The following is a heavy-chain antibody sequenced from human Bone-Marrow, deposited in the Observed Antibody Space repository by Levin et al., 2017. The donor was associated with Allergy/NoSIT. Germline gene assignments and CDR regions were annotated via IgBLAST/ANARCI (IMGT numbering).Heavy chain of an antibody. CDR2: IYPRDSDT. D-gene: IGHD6-13*01. J-gene: IGHJ5*01. CDR3: ATSRGITSSWYARLDS. CDR1: GYTFDTLW. V-gene: IGHV5-51*01. Sequence: NHGESLKISCQASGYTFDTLWIAWVRQMPGKGLEWIGIIYPRDSDTLLSPSFQGQVTISAGNSTATAYLHLHGLKASDTAIYYCATSRGITSSWYARLDSWGQGTLVSVSS.